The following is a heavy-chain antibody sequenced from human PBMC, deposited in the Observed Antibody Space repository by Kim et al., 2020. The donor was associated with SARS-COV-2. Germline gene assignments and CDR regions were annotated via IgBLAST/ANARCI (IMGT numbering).Heavy chain of an antibody. CDR2: ISGSGGDT. Sequence: GGSLRLSCAASGFTFNTYAMTWVRQAPGKGLEWVSAISGSGGDTYYAGSVKGRFTISRDNSKNKLYLQMNSLRAEDTAVYYCAKRNYYFDHWGQGTLVTVSS. CDR1: GFTFNTYA. V-gene: IGHV3-23*01. J-gene: IGHJ4*02. CDR3: AKRNYYFDH.